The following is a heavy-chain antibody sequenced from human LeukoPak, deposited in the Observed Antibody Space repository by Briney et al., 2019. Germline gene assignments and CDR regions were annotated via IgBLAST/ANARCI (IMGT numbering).Heavy chain of an antibody. CDR2: INPSGGST. J-gene: IGHJ6*03. Sequence: ASVKLSCKASGYTFTSYYMHWVRQAPGQGLEWMGIINPSGGSTSYAQKFQGRVTMTRDMSTSTVYMELSSLRSEDTAVYYCARGPGVVQYYYYYYMDVWGKGTTVTVSS. CDR3: ARGPGVVQYYYYYYMDV. D-gene: IGHD3-3*01. V-gene: IGHV1-46*01. CDR1: GYTFTSYY.